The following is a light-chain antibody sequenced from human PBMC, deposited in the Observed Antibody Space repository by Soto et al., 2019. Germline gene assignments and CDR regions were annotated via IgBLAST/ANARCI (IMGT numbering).Light chain of an antibody. V-gene: IGKV3-20*01. CDR3: QQYGSSSST. J-gene: IGKJ4*01. CDR1: QSVSNS. CDR2: DVS. Sequence: EIVLTQSPATLSLPPGERVTLSCRASQSVSNSLAWYQQKPGQPPRLLIYDVSNRATGIPDRFSGSGSGTDFTLTISRLEPEDFAVYYCQQYGSSSSTFGGGTKVDIK.